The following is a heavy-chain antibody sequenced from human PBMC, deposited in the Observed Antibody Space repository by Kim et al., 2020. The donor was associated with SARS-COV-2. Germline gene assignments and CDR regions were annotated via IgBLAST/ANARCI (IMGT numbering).Heavy chain of an antibody. V-gene: IGHV1-18*04. Sequence: ASVKVSCKASGYTFTSYGISWVRQAPGQGLEWMGWISAYNGNTNYAQKLQGRVTMTTDTSTSTAYMELRSLRSDDTAVYYCARVYSSGWFPGGGKVPADYWGQGTLVTVSS. J-gene: IGHJ4*02. CDR2: ISAYNGNT. CDR1: GYTFTSYG. D-gene: IGHD6-19*01. CDR3: ARVYSSGWFPGGGKVPADY.